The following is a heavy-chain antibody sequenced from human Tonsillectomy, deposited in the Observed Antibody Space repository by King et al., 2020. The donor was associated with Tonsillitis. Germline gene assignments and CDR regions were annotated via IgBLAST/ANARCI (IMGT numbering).Heavy chain of an antibody. CDR2: ISLNGSNK. V-gene: IGHV3-30*04. Sequence: QVQLVESGGGVVQPGRSLRLSCAASGFTFSSYAMHWVRQAPGKGLEWVTIISLNGSNKYYADSVKGRFTISRDNSKNTLYLQMNSLRADDTAVYYCARSSLTAAPSFDAFDIWGQGTMVTVSS. D-gene: IGHD6-13*01. CDR3: ARSSLTAAPSFDAFDI. CDR1: GFTFSSYA. J-gene: IGHJ3*02.